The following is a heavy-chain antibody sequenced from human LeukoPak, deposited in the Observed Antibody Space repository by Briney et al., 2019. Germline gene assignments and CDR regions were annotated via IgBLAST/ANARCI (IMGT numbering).Heavy chain of an antibody. CDR2: FDPEDGET. J-gene: IGHJ4*02. D-gene: IGHD6-6*01. Sequence: ASVKVSCKVSGYTLTELPMHWVRQAPGKGLEWMGGFDPEDGETIYAQKFQGRVTMTEDTSTDTANMELSSLRSGDTAVYYCATGWDYSSSSVLFDFWGQGTLVTVSS. CDR1: GYTLTELP. V-gene: IGHV1-24*01. CDR3: ATGWDYSSSSVLFDF.